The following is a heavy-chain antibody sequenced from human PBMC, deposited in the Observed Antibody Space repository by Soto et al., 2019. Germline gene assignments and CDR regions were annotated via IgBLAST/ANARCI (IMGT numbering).Heavy chain of an antibody. D-gene: IGHD5-18*01. J-gene: IGHJ6*02. Sequence: EVQLVETGGGLIQPGGSLSLSCAASGLTVTSNYMSWVRQAPGKGLEWVSIVYSSGTTYYADSVKGRFTFSRDKSKNTIDLQMRNLRAEDTAVYYCARVDTYDYYYSMDVWGQGTTVTVSS. CDR2: VYSSGTT. V-gene: IGHV3-53*02. CDR3: ARVDTYDYYYSMDV. CDR1: GLTVTSNY.